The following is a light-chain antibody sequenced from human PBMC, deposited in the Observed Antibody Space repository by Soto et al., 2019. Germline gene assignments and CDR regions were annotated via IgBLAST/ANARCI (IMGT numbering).Light chain of an antibody. CDR2: EGS. CDR3: CSYAGGSLV. Sequence: QSVLTQPASVSGSPGQSITISCTGTSSDVGSYNLVSWYQQHPGKAPKLMIYEGSKRPSGVSNRFSGSKSGNTASLTISGLQAEDEADYYCCSYAGGSLVFGGGTQLTVL. J-gene: IGLJ2*01. CDR1: SSDVGSYNL. V-gene: IGLV2-23*01.